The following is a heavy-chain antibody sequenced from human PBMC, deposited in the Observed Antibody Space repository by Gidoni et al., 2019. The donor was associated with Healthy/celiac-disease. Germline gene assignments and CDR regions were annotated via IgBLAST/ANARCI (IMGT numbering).Heavy chain of an antibody. CDR1: GGSFSGYY. V-gene: IGHV4-34*01. Sequence: QVQLQQWGAGLLKPSETLSLTCAVYGGSFSGYYWSWIRQPPGKGLEWIGEINHSGSTNYNPSLKSRVTISVDTSKNQFSLKLSSVTAADTAVYYCASRRSYSSSWYAPSRFAYWGQGTLVTVSS. D-gene: IGHD6-13*01. CDR2: INHSGST. J-gene: IGHJ4*02. CDR3: ASRRSYSSSWYAPSRFAY.